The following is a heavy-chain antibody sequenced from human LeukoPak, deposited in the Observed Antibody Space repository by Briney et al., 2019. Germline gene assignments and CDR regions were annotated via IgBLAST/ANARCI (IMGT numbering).Heavy chain of an antibody. J-gene: IGHJ6*03. Sequence: SETLSLTCSVSGASVKSYYWSWLRQSPGKGLEWLANVYYSGSTNYNPSPKSLVTISVNASKNQFYLKLRSVTAADTAVYYCSRDPPPEYSSSSALGYYYMDVWGKGTTVTVSS. V-gene: IGHV4-59*02. CDR2: VYYSGST. CDR1: GASVKSYY. D-gene: IGHD6-6*01. CDR3: SRDPPPEYSSSSALGYYYMDV.